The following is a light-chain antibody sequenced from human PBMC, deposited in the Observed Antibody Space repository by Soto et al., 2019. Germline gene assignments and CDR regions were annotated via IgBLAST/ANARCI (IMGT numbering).Light chain of an antibody. CDR3: QQYNSYRT. CDR2: GAS. CDR1: QSVSNNY. Sequence: EIVLTQSPGTLSLSPGEIATLSFSASQSVSNNYLAWYQQKPGQAPRLLIYGASNRATGIPDRFSGSGSGTDFTLTISSLQPDDFATYYCQQYNSYRTFGQGTKVDIK. V-gene: IGKV3-20*01. J-gene: IGKJ1*01.